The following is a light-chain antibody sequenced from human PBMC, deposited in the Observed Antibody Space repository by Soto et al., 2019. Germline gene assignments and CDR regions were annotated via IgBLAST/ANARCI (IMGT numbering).Light chain of an antibody. CDR3: QQYYSTPLLT. CDR1: QSILYSSKNKNY. V-gene: IGKV4-1*01. J-gene: IGKJ4*01. CDR2: WAS. Sequence: DIVMTQSPDSLAVSLGERATINCKSSQSILYSSKNKNYLAWYQQKPGQPPKLLIYWASTRESGVPDRFSCSGSGTDFTLTISNLQAADVAVYYCQQYYSTPLLTFGGGTKVEIK.